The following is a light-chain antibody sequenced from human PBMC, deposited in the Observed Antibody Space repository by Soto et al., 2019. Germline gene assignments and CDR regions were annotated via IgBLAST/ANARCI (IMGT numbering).Light chain of an antibody. CDR1: ENINSY. CDR3: QQSYSRLVT. Sequence: DIPMTQSPSSLSASVEDRVIITCRASENINSYLNWYQQKPGKAPKLLIYAASSLQSGVPSRFSGSGSETVFTLTINNLQPEDSATYYCQQSYSRLVTFGQGTKVEIK. J-gene: IGKJ1*01. V-gene: IGKV1-39*01. CDR2: AAS.